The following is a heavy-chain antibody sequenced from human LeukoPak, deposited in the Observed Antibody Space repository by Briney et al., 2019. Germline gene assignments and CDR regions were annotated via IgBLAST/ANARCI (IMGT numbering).Heavy chain of an antibody. CDR3: AKDDAWLRFGE. CDR1: GFTFSSYS. Sequence: GGSLRLSCAASGFTFSSYSMNWVRQAPGKGLEWVSGISPSGDIAYYADSVKGRFTISRENSKNTLYLEVISLTAEATAVYYCAKDDAWLRFGEWSQGTLVTVSS. CDR2: ISPSGDIA. D-gene: IGHD3-10*01. J-gene: IGHJ4*02. V-gene: IGHV3-23*01.